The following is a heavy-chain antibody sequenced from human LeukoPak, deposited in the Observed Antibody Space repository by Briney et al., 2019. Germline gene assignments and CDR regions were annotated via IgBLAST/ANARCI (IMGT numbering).Heavy chain of an antibody. V-gene: IGHV3-30*02. Sequence: GGSLRLPCAASGFTFSSSGMHWVRQAPGKGVVGVVFLRYDGSKKYYAATVRGRFTISRDNSKNTLYLQMNSLRAEDTAVYYCAKGDTDAFQGDYWGQGTLVTVSS. CDR3: AKGDTDAFQGDY. D-gene: IGHD2-2*01. CDR1: GFTFSSSG. J-gene: IGHJ4*02. CDR2: LRYDGSKK.